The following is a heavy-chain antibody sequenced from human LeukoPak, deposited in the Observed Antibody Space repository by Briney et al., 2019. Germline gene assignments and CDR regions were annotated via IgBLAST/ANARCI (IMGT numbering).Heavy chain of an antibody. CDR3: ARFLRPGSYYNLYYYYGMDV. Sequence: GASVKVSCKASGYTFTSYDINWVRQATGQGLEWMGWMNPNSGNTGYAQKFQGRVTMTRNTSISTAYMELSSLRSEDTAVYYCARFLRPGSYYNLYYYYGMDVWGQGTTVTVSS. V-gene: IGHV1-8*01. CDR1: GYTFTSYD. D-gene: IGHD3-10*01. CDR2: MNPNSGNT. J-gene: IGHJ6*02.